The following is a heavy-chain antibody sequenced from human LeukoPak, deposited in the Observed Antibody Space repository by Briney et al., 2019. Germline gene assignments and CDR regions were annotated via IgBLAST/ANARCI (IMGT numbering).Heavy chain of an antibody. CDR2: IRYDGSNK. CDR3: AKDIKGYYDSSGYGYFDY. V-gene: IGHV3-30*02. D-gene: IGHD3-22*01. CDR1: GFTFSSYG. J-gene: IGHJ4*02. Sequence: PGGSLRLSCAASGFTFSSYGMHWVRQAPGKGLEWVAFIRYDGSNKYYADSVKGRFTISRDNSKNTLYLQMNSLRAEDTAVYYCAKDIKGYYDSSGYGYFDYWGQGTLVTVSS.